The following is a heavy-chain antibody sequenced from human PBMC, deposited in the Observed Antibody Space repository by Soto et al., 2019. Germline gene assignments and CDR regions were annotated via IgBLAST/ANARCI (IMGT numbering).Heavy chain of an antibody. Sequence: PGGSLRLSCAASGFTFSSYSMNWVRQAPGKGLEWVSSISSSSSYIYYADSVKGRFTISRDNAKNSLYLQMNSLRSEDTAVYYCASHPTYYYDSSGYYSRDYWGQGTLVTVSS. CDR2: ISSSSSYI. CDR3: ASHPTYYYDSSGYYSRDY. CDR1: GFTFSSYS. V-gene: IGHV3-21*04. J-gene: IGHJ4*02. D-gene: IGHD3-22*01.